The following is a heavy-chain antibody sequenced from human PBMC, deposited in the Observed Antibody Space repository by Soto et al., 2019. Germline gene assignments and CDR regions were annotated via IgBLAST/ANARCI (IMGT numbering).Heavy chain of an antibody. Sequence: ASVKVSCKASGYTFTSYDINWVRQATGQGLEWMGWMNPNSGNTGYAQKFQGRVTMTRNTSISTAYMELSSLRSEDTAVYYCARGGYDFWSGYSGWFDPWGQGTLVTVSS. V-gene: IGHV1-8*01. J-gene: IGHJ5*02. CDR1: GYTFTSYD. CDR2: MNPNSGNT. CDR3: ARGGYDFWSGYSGWFDP. D-gene: IGHD3-3*01.